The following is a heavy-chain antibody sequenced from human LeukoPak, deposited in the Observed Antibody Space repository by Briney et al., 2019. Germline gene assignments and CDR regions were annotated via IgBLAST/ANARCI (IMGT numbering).Heavy chain of an antibody. CDR2: ISSSGSTI. CDR3: ARDLGYCSSTSCYARYYFDY. V-gene: IGHV3-11*04. D-gene: IGHD2-2*01. J-gene: IGHJ4*02. CDR1: GFTFSDYY. Sequence: GGSLRLSCAASGFTFSDYYMNWIRQAPGKGLEWVSYISSSGSTIYYADSVKGRFTISRDNAKNSLYLQMNSLRAEDTAVYYCARDLGYCSSTSCYARYYFDYWGQGTLVTVSS.